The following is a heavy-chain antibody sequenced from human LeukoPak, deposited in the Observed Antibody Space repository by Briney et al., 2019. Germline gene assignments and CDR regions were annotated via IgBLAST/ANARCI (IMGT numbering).Heavy chain of an antibody. CDR3: AKCHLLSYGHRVLFDY. Sequence: GRSLRLSCAASGFTFSSYWMSWVHQAPGKGLEWGANIKQDGSENYYVDSLKGRFTISRDISEDSLYLQMNSLRAADTAVYYCAKCHLLSYGHRVLFDYWGQGTLVTVSS. CDR2: IKQDGSEN. V-gene: IGHV3-7*01. CDR1: GFTFSSYW. D-gene: IGHD5-18*01. J-gene: IGHJ4*02.